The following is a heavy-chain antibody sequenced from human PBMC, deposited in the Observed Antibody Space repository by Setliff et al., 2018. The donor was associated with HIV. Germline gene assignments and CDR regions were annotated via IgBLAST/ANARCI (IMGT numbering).Heavy chain of an antibody. V-gene: IGHV3-7*03. Sequence: GGSLRLSCAASGFTFSSYWMSWVRQAPGKGLEWVANIKQDGSEKYYVDSVTGRFTISRDDSKNTLYLQMNSLRAEDTAVYYCAKRGYVSAWYDEPVQFYQHMDVWGKGTTVTVSS. J-gene: IGHJ6*03. CDR3: AKRGYVSAWYDEPVQFYQHMDV. CDR1: GFTFSSYW. D-gene: IGHD6-19*01. CDR2: IKQDGSEK.